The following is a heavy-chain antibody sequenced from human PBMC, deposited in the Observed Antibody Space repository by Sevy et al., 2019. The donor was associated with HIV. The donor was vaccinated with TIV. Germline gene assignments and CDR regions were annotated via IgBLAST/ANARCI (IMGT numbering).Heavy chain of an antibody. Sequence: GGSLRLSCAASGFTFSSYAMSWVRQAPGKGLEWVSAISGSGGSTYYADSVKGRFTISRDNSKNTLYLQMNSLGAEDTAVYYCATHYSGRGFDYWGQGTLVTVSS. D-gene: IGHD4-4*01. CDR3: ATHYSGRGFDY. V-gene: IGHV3-23*01. CDR1: GFTFSSYA. J-gene: IGHJ4*02. CDR2: ISGSGGST.